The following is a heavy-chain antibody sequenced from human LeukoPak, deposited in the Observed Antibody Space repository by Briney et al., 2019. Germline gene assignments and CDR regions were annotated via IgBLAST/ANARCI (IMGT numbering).Heavy chain of an antibody. Sequence: PSETLSLTCTVSGGSISSYYWSWIRQPPGKGLEWIGYIYYSGSTNYNPSLKSRVTISVDTSKNQFSLKLSSVTAADTAVYYCARAGSSLLYFDYWGQGTLVTVSS. V-gene: IGHV4-59*01. CDR2: IYYSGST. D-gene: IGHD6-13*01. J-gene: IGHJ4*02. CDR1: GGSISSYY. CDR3: ARAGSSLLYFDY.